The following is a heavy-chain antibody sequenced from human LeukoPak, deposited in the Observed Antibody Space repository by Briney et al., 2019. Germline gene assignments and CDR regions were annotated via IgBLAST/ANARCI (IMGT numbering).Heavy chain of an antibody. D-gene: IGHD5-12*01. CDR2: INHSGST. CDR1: GGSFSGYY. V-gene: IGHV4-34*01. CDR3: ARGYSGYDHNPVFLH. J-gene: IGHJ4*02. Sequence: PSETLSLTCAVYGGSFSGYYWSWIRQPPGKGLEWIGEINHSGSTNYNPSLKSRVTISVDTSKNQFSLKLSSVTAADTAVYYCARGYSGYDHNPVFLHWGQGTLVTVSS.